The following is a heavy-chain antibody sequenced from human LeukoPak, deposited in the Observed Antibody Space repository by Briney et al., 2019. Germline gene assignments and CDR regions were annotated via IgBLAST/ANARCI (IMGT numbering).Heavy chain of an antibody. CDR3: AKDFALYNWNASFDY. D-gene: IGHD1-20*01. Sequence: PGGSLRLSCAASGFTFSSYGMHWVRQAPGKGLEWVAFIRYDGSNKYYADSVKGRFTISRDNSKNTLYLQMNSLRAEDTAVYYCAKDFALYNWNASFDYWGQGTLVTVSS. CDR2: IRYDGSNK. CDR1: GFTFSSYG. V-gene: IGHV3-30*02. J-gene: IGHJ4*02.